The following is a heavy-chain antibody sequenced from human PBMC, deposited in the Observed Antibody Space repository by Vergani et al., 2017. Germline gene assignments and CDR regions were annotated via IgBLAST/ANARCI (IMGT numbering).Heavy chain of an antibody. CDR1: GDSVPSNSAA. CDR2: TYYRSKWYN. V-gene: IGHV6-1*01. J-gene: IGHJ6*02. D-gene: IGHD4-23*01. Sequence: QVQLQQSGPGLVKPSQTLSLTCAISGDSVPSNSAAWNWIRQSPSRGLEWLGRTYYRSKWYNDYAVSVKSRITINPDTSKNQFSLQLNSVTPEDTAVYYCARDPADYGGNPIVGYYYYGMDVWGQGTTVTVSS. CDR3: ARDPADYGGNPIVGYYYYGMDV.